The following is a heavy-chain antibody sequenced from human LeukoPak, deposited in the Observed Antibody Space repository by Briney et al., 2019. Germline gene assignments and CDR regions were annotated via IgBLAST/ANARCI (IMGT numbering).Heavy chain of an antibody. Sequence: PSETLSLTCTVSGGSIRSYYWSWIWQPPGKGLEWIGYIYYSGSTNYNPSLKSRVTISVDTSKNQFSLKLSSVTAADTAVYFCARIPTVTPPYYYYMDVWGKGTTVTVSS. V-gene: IGHV4-59*01. CDR1: GGSIRSYY. CDR3: ARIPTVTPPYYYYMDV. D-gene: IGHD4-17*01. J-gene: IGHJ6*03. CDR2: IYYSGST.